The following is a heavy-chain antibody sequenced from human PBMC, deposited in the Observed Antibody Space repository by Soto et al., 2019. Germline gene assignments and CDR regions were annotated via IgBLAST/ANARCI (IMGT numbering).Heavy chain of an antibody. CDR3: ARGGGVGVAGSAAFDM. CDR2: INPATGAA. J-gene: IGHJ3*02. Sequence: QLHLVQSGAVVKKPGASVTVSCSASGYPVTAYYMHWVRQAPGRGLEWMGGINPATGAAKYTQTFQGRVHKARDTSTSTVFMELSGLKSEDTARFYCARGGGVGVAGSAAFDMWGQGTLVTVSS. V-gene: IGHV1-2*02. D-gene: IGHD3-3*01. CDR1: GYPVTAYY.